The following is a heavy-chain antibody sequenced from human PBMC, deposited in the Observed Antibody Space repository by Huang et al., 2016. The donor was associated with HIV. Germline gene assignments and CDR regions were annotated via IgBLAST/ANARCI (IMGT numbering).Heavy chain of an antibody. CDR1: GGTFSKYA. D-gene: IGHD4-17*01. CDR2: IIPSFGTP. J-gene: IGHJ4*02. CDR3: ARGQLGSYGDYDVLY. V-gene: IGHV1-69*13. Sequence: QVQLVQSGAEVKTPGSSVKVSCKASGGTFSKYAISWVRQAPGQGLEWVGGIIPSFGTPNYERKFQGGVTITADDSTSTTYVEVSSLRSEDTALYYCARGQLGSYGDYDVLYWGQGTLVTVSS.